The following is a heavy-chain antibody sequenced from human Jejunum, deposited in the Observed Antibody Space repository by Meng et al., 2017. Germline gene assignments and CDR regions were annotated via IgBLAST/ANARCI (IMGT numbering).Heavy chain of an antibody. CDR3: AKFGYYNNHYYGMDV. CDR2: IIGSGGSP. D-gene: IGHD2-8*01. J-gene: IGHJ6*02. CDR1: GFIFSSSI. V-gene: IGHV3-23*01. Sequence: GESLKISCTTSGFIFSSSIMTWVRQAPGKGLEWVSHIIGSGGSPHYADSVKGRCTISSDKSKNTLYLQMNSLRAEDTAVYYCAKFGYYNNHYYGMDVWGQGTMVTVSS.